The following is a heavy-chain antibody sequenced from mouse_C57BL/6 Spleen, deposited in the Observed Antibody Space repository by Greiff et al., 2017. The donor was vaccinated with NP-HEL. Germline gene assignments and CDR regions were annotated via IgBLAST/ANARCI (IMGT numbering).Heavy chain of an antibody. V-gene: IGHV1-61*01. CDR3: ARNEDYDYGVAMDY. Sequence: QVQLQQSGAELVRPGSSVKLSCKASGYTFTSYWMDWVKQRPGQGLEWIGNIYPSDSETHYNQKFKDKATLTVDKSSSTAYMQLSSLTSEDSAVYYCARNEDYDYGVAMDYWGQGTSVTVSS. CDR2: IYPSDSET. J-gene: IGHJ4*01. CDR1: GYTFTSYW. D-gene: IGHD2-4*01.